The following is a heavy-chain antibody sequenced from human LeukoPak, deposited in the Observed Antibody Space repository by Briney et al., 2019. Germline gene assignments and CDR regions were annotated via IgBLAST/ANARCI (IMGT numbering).Heavy chain of an antibody. J-gene: IGHJ4*02. CDR1: GGSISSYY. CDR3: ARGGHYYDSSDYYVDF. D-gene: IGHD3-22*01. CDR2: IYYTGSA. Sequence: KPSETLSLTCTVSGGSISSYYWNWIRQPPGKGLEWIGYIYYTGSANYNPSLKSRVTISVDTSKNQFSLKLSSVTAADTAVYYCARGGHYYDSSDYYVDFWGQGTLVTVSS. V-gene: IGHV4-59*01.